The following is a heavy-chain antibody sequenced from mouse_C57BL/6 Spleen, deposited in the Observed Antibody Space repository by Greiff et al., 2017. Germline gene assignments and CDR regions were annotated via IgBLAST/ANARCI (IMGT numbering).Heavy chain of an antibody. D-gene: IGHD1-1*01. Sequence: EVKLQESGPGLVKPSQSLSLTCSVTGYSITSGYYWNWIRQFPGNKLEWMGYISYDGSNNYNPSLKNRISITRDTSKNQFFLKLNSVTTEDTATYYCARAPVVGYFDVWGTGTTVTVSS. CDR3: ARAPVVGYFDV. J-gene: IGHJ1*03. CDR2: ISYDGSN. CDR1: GYSITSGYY. V-gene: IGHV3-6*01.